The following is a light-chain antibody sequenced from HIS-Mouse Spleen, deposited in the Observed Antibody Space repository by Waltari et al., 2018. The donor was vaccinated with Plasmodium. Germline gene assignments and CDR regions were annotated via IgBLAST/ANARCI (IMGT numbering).Light chain of an antibody. CDR2: GAS. J-gene: IGKJ2*01. V-gene: IGKV3-20*01. CDR1: QSVSSSY. Sequence: EIVLTQSPGTLSLSPGERATLSCRASQSVSSSYLAWYQQKPGLAPRLLIYGASSRATGSPDRFSGSGSGTDLTLTISRLEPEDFAVYYCQQYGSSPYTFGQGTKLEIK. CDR3: QQYGSSPYT.